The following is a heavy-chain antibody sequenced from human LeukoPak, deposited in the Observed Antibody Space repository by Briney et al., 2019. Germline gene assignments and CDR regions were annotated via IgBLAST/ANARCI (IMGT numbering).Heavy chain of an antibody. CDR2: IYYSGST. CDR3: ARHWGDSPNHSDDLYAFDI. D-gene: IGHD1-14*01. V-gene: IGHV4-59*08. J-gene: IGHJ3*02. CDR1: GDSISNYY. Sequence: PSETLSLTCTVSGDSISNYYWSWIRQPPGKGLEWIGFIYYSGSTNYNPSLRSRVTISVATSKNQFSLKLSSVTAADTAVYYCARHWGDSPNHSDDLYAFDIWGQGTMVTVSS.